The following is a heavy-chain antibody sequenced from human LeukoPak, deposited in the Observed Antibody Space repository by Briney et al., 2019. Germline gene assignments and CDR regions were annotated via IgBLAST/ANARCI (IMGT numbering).Heavy chain of an antibody. J-gene: IGHJ5*02. CDR3: ARDRGTTVVKGWFDP. D-gene: IGHD4-23*01. Sequence: EASVKVSCKASGGTFSSYAISWVRQAPGQGLEWMGGIIPIFGTANYAQKFQGRVTITADKSTSTAYMELSSLRSEDTAVYYCARDRGTTVVKGWFDPWGQGTLVTVSS. CDR2: IIPIFGTA. V-gene: IGHV1-69*06. CDR1: GGTFSSYA.